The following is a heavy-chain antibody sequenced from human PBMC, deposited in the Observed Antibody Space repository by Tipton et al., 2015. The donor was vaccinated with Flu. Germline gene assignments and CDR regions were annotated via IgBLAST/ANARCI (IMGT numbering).Heavy chain of an antibody. J-gene: IGHJ3*01. D-gene: IGHD7-27*01. Sequence: TLSLTCSVSNGSTNSHYWTWIRQPPGKGLEWIGYVYYLGTTNYNPSLKSRVTMSIDTSKNQFFLKLTSVTAADTAVYYCARDNWGGVFDYWGQGTMVTVSS. V-gene: IGHV4-59*08. CDR3: ARDNWGGVFDY. CDR1: NGSTNSHY. CDR2: VYYLGTT.